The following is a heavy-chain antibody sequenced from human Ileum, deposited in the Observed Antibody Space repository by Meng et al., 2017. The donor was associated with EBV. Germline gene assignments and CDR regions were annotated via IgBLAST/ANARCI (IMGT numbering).Heavy chain of an antibody. CDR3: ARGGDIELPPFDP. CDR2: LYYSGST. Sequence: LQLQGLLPGLGKPVETLSLTFTVSCGSTRCSSDYCGWIRQPPGKGLEWIGMLYYSGSTYYNPSLKSRVTISVDTSKNKLSLKLRSVTTADTAVEYCARGGDIELPPFDPWGQGTLVTVSS. J-gene: IGHJ5*02. V-gene: IGHV4-39*07. CDR1: CGSTRCSSDY. D-gene: IGHD3-10*01.